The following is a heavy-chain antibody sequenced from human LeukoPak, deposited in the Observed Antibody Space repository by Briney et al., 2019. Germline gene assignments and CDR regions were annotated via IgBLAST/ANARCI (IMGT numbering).Heavy chain of an antibody. CDR1: GYTLTSYY. CDR2: INPSGGST. J-gene: IGHJ4*02. Sequence: ASVKVSCKASGYTLTSYYMHWVRQAPGQGLEWMGIINPSGGSTSYAQKFQGRVTMTRDTSTSTVYMELSSLRSDDTAVYYCARTRYCSSTSCPDLDYWGQGTLVTVSS. V-gene: IGHV1-46*01. CDR3: ARTRYCSSTSCPDLDY. D-gene: IGHD2-2*01.